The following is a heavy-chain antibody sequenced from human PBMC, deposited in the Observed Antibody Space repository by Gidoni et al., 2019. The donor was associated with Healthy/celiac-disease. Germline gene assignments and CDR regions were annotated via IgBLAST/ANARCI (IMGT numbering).Heavy chain of an antibody. V-gene: IGHV3-23*01. Sequence: EVQLLESGGGLVQPGGSLRPYCAASGFPFSSYAMRGVRQAPGKGLEWVSAISGSGGSTYYADSVKGRFTISRDNSKNTLYLQMNSLRAEDTAVYYCAKEGHGSGSPSANWGQGTLVTVSS. CDR2: ISGSGGST. D-gene: IGHD3-10*01. J-gene: IGHJ4*02. CDR3: AKEGHGSGSPSAN. CDR1: GFPFSSYA.